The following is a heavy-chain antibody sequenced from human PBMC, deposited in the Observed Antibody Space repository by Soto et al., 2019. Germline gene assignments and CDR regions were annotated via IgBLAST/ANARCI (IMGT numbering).Heavy chain of an antibody. J-gene: IGHJ5*02. Sequence: SETLSLTCTVSGGSISSGGYYWSWIRQHPGKGLEWIGYIYYSGSTYYNPSLKSRVTISVDTSKNQFSLKLSSVTAADTAVYYCARVGDCSGGSCYSFHWFDPWGQGTLVTVSS. CDR1: GGSISSGGYY. D-gene: IGHD2-15*01. CDR2: IYYSGST. V-gene: IGHV4-31*03. CDR3: ARVGDCSGGSCYSFHWFDP.